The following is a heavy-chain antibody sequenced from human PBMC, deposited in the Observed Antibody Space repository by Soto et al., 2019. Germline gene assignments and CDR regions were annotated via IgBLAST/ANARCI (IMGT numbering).Heavy chain of an antibody. CDR1: GYIFTNFY. J-gene: IGHJ4*02. CDR2: INANGGST. Sequence: QVQLVQPGAEVKKPGASVKFSCKASGYIFTNFYIHWVRQAPGQGLEWIGIINANGGSTNYAQNFQGRVTITRDPATGTVYMDPSSLGSEGTAVYYCSRGRASGDYWGQGTLITVSS. CDR3: SRGRASGDY. V-gene: IGHV1-46*03.